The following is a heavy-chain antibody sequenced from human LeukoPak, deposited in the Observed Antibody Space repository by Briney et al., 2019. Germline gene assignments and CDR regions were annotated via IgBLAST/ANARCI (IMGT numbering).Heavy chain of an antibody. Sequence: PGESLKISCEASGYSFTNYWIGWVRQMPGKGLEWMGIIYPDDSESKYSPSFQGQVTISADKSISTTYLQWSSLKASGTAMYYCARSRDSSGYYYLIWGQGTLVTVSS. D-gene: IGHD3-22*01. CDR1: GYSFTNYW. CDR2: IYPDDSES. V-gene: IGHV5-51*03. CDR3: ARSRDSSGYYYLI. J-gene: IGHJ4*02.